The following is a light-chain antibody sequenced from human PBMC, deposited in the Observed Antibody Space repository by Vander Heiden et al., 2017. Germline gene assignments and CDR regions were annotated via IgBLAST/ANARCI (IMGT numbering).Light chain of an antibody. CDR2: DAS. J-gene: IGKJ1*01. CDR3: QQYNGYSRT. V-gene: IGKV1-5*01. Sequence: DIQLTQSPSTLSASVGDRVTITFRASQRVGRWLVWYQETPGNAPKLLIYDASNLDSGLPSRFSGSGSGTEFTLTIRRLQPDDFATYYCQQYNGYSRTFGQGTKVEIK. CDR1: QRVGRW.